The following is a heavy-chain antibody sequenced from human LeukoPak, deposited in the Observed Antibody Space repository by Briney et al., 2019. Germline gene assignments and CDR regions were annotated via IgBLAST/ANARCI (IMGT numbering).Heavy chain of an antibody. V-gene: IGHV5-51*01. Sequence: GESLKISCKGSGYSFTSYWIGWVRQMPGKGLEWMGIIYPGDSDTRYSPSFQGQVTISADKSISTAYLQWSSLKASDTAMYYCAKAAAGLHSAEYFQHWGQGTLVTVSS. D-gene: IGHD6-13*01. CDR3: AKAAAGLHSAEYFQH. CDR1: GYSFTSYW. J-gene: IGHJ1*01. CDR2: IYPGDSDT.